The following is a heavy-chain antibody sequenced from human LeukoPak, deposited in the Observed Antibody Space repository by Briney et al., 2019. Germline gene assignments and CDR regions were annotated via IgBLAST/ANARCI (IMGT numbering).Heavy chain of an antibody. Sequence: SGGSLRLSCAASGFTFSSYAMSWVRQAPGKGLEWVSAISGSGGSTYYADSVKGRFTISRDNSKNPLYLQMNSLRAEDTAVYYCAKEGYCSSTSCYTGIDYWGQGTLVTVSS. CDR3: AKEGYCSSTSCYTGIDY. CDR1: GFTFSSYA. J-gene: IGHJ4*02. CDR2: ISGSGGST. V-gene: IGHV3-23*01. D-gene: IGHD2-2*02.